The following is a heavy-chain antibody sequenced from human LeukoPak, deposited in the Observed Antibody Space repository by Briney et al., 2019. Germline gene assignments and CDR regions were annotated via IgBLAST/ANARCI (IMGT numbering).Heavy chain of an antibody. CDR1: GFTFSSYG. D-gene: IGHD3-10*01. Sequence: GGSLRLSCAASGFTFSSYGMHWVRQAPGKGLEWVAFIRYDGSNKYYADSVKGRFTIYRDNSKNTLYLQMNSLRAEDTAVYYCATDLQVTGWFGEFAYFDYWGQGTLVTVSS. J-gene: IGHJ4*02. V-gene: IGHV3-30*02. CDR3: ATDLQVTGWFGEFAYFDY. CDR2: IRYDGSNK.